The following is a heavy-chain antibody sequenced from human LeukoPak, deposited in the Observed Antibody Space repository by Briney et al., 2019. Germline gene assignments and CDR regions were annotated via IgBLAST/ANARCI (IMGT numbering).Heavy chain of an antibody. CDR2: LKQDGSEE. J-gene: IGHJ4*02. V-gene: IGHV3-7*01. D-gene: IGHD1-26*01. Sequence: GGSLRLSCAASGFTFSNYWMSWVRQAPGKGLGWVANLKQDGSEEYYVDSVKGRFTISRDNAEKSLYLQMNSLRDDDTALYYCARDKVVGATYFGNWGQGILVTVSS. CDR3: ARDKVVGATYFGN. CDR1: GFTFSNYW.